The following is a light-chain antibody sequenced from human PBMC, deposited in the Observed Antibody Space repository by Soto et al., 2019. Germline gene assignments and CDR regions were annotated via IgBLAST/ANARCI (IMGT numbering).Light chain of an antibody. CDR2: KAS. J-gene: IGKJ1*01. CDR1: ESISRW. V-gene: IGKV1-5*03. Sequence: DIQMTRSPSTLSASVGDRVTITCRASESISRWLAWYQQKPGKAPKLRIYKASSLESGVPSRLSGSGSGTEFTLTINSMQADDSATYYCQQYNSYSTFGQGTKVDIK. CDR3: QQYNSYST.